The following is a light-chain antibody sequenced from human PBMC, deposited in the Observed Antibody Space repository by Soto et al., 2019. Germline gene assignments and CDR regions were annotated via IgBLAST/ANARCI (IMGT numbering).Light chain of an antibody. Sequence: EIVMTQSPATLSVSPGERAILSCSASQSIRTNVAWYQQIPGQAPRLLIYGASTRATDIPARFSGSGSGTEFTLTFSSRQSEDFAIYYCQQYDHWTSITFGQGTRLEF. CDR2: GAS. CDR3: QQYDHWTSIT. J-gene: IGKJ5*01. V-gene: IGKV3-15*01. CDR1: QSIRTN.